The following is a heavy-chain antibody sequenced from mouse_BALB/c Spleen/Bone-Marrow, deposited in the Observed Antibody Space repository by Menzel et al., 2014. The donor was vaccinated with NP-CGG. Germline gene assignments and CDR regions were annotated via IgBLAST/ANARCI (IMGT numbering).Heavy chain of an antibody. J-gene: IGHJ4*01. V-gene: IGHV14-1*02. CDR2: IDPENGNT. CDR1: GFNIKDYY. Sequence: VQLQQPGAEIVRPGALVKLSCKASGFNIKDYYMQWVKQRPEQGLEWIGWIDPENGNTTYDPKFQGKASITADTSSNTAYLQLSSLTSEDTAVYYCARGDGYAMDYWGQGASVTVSS. CDR3: ARGDGYAMDY.